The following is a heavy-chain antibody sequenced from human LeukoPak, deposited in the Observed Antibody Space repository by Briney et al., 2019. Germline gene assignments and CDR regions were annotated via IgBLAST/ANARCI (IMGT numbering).Heavy chain of an antibody. D-gene: IGHD6-13*01. J-gene: IGHJ4*02. CDR1: GGTFSGYA. CDR2: IIPIFGTA. V-gene: IGHV1-69*05. Sequence: SVKVSCKASGGTFSGYAISWVRQAPGQGLEWMGGIIPIFGTANYAQKFQGRVTITTDESTSTAYMELSSLRSEDTAVYYCATRTHSSSWEIPFDYWGQGTLVTVSS. CDR3: ATRTHSSSWEIPFDY.